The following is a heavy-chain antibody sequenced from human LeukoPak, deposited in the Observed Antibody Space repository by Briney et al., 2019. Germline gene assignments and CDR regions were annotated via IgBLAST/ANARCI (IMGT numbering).Heavy chain of an antibody. V-gene: IGHV3-23*01. CDR3: AREALKIFDY. Sequence: GGSLRLSCAASGFTFSSYGMSWVRQAPGKGLEWVSAISATGGTTYYADSVKGRFTISRDNAKNSLYLQMNSLRAEDTAVYYCAREALKIFDYWGQGTLVTVSS. CDR2: ISATGGTT. CDR1: GFTFSSYG. J-gene: IGHJ4*02.